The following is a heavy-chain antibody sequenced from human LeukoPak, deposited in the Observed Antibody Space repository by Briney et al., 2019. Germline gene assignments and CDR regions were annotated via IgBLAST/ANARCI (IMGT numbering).Heavy chain of an antibody. CDR3: ARDNSVGDTAWWFDP. V-gene: IGHV3-74*01. CDR2: INSDGSRT. CDR1: GFTFSSYW. J-gene: IGHJ5*02. Sequence: PGGSLRLSCAASGFTFSSYWMHWVRQAPGKGLVWVSRINSDGSRTNYADSVKGRFTISRDNSKNTLYLQMNSLRAEDTAVYYCARDNSVGDTAWWFDPWGQGTLVTVSS. D-gene: IGHD1-26*01.